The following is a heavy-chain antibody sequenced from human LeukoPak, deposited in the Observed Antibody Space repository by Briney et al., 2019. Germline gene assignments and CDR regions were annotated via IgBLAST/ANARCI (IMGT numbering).Heavy chain of an antibody. Sequence: ASVKVSCKTSGYTFTIYGISWVRQPPAQGLEWMGLISAYGNTNYAQNLQGRVTMTTDTSTSTAYMELRSLRSDDTAVYYCARGIIGYYFDYWGQGTLATVSS. D-gene: IGHD2-15*01. V-gene: IGHV1-18*01. CDR2: ISAYGNT. J-gene: IGHJ4*02. CDR3: ARGIIGYYFDY. CDR1: GYTFTIYG.